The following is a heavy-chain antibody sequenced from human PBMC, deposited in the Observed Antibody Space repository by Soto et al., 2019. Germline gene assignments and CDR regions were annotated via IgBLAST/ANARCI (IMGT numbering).Heavy chain of an antibody. Sequence: PSETLSLTCAVYGGSFGGNYWSWNRQPPGRGLGWIGEIKDSGSTNYNPSLKSRVTRSADTSKNHFSLRLSSVTAADTAVYYCASTFGIAAPGFDPWGQGTMVTVSS. D-gene: IGHD6-13*01. CDR1: GGSFGGNY. CDR2: IKDSGST. V-gene: IGHV4-34*01. CDR3: ASTFGIAAPGFDP. J-gene: IGHJ5*02.